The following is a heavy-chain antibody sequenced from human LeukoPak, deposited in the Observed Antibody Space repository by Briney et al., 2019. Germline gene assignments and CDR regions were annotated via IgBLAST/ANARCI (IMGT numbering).Heavy chain of an antibody. CDR1: GGSISSSSYY. Sequence: PSETLSLTCTVSGGSISSSSYYWGWIRQPPGKGLEWIGSIYYSGSTYYNPSLKSRVTISVDTAKNQFSLKLSSVTAADTAVYYCARVKGSGSYPFDYYYYYMDVWGKGTTVTVSS. D-gene: IGHD1-26*01. J-gene: IGHJ6*03. CDR2: IYYSGST. V-gene: IGHV4-39*07. CDR3: ARVKGSGSYPFDYYYYYMDV.